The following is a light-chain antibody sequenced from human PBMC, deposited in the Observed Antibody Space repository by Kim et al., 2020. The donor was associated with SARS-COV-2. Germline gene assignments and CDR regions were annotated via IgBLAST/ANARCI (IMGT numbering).Light chain of an antibody. V-gene: IGLV3-9*01. CDR3: QVRDGTTLI. Sequence: VALGHTARITGGGNNIGSKNVHWYQQKPGQAPVLVIYRDRNRPSGIPEQISGSNSGNTATLTISRAQAGDEADYYCQVRDGTTLIFGGGTQLTVL. J-gene: IGLJ2*01. CDR2: RDR. CDR1: NIGSKN.